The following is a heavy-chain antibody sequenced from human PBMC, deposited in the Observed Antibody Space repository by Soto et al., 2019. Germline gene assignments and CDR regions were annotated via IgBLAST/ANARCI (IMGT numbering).Heavy chain of an antibody. J-gene: IGHJ4*02. Sequence: GASVKVSCKASGYTFTSYGISWVRQAPGQGLEWMGWISAYNGNTNYAQKLQGRVTMTTDTSTSTAYMELRSLRSDDTAVYYCARDRESPNYYGTGYFDYWGQGTLVTVSS. CDR1: GYTFTSYG. CDR2: ISAYNGNT. CDR3: ARDRESPNYYGTGYFDY. D-gene: IGHD3-10*01. V-gene: IGHV1-18*01.